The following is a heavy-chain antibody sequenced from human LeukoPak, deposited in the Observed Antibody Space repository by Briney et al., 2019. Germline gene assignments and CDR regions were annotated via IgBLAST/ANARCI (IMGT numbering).Heavy chain of an antibody. CDR2: IYSGGST. V-gene: IGHV3-66*02. J-gene: IGHJ4*02. CDR3: ASMITFGGVIDY. Sequence: GGSLRLSCAASGFTVSSNYMSWVRQAPGKGLEWVSVIYSGGSTYYADSVKGRFTITRDNSKNTLYLQMNSLRAEDTAVYYCASMITFGGVIDYWGQGTLVTVSS. CDR1: GFTVSSNY. D-gene: IGHD3-16*01.